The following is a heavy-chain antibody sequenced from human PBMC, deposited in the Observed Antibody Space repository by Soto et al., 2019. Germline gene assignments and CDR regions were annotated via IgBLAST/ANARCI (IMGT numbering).Heavy chain of an antibody. D-gene: IGHD6-13*01. V-gene: IGHV3-9*01. Sequence: GGSLRLSCAASGFTFDDYAMHWVRQAPGKGLEWVSGISWNSGSIGYADSVKGRFTISRDNAKNSLYLQMNSLRAEYTALYYCAKDIRAAGTLADYWGQGTLVTVSS. CDR3: AKDIRAAGTLADY. CDR2: ISWNSGSI. J-gene: IGHJ4*02. CDR1: GFTFDDYA.